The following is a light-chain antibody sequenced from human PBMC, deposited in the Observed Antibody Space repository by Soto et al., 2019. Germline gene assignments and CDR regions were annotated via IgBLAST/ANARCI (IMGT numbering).Light chain of an antibody. CDR2: SNS. V-gene: IGLV1-44*01. Sequence: QSVLTQPPSVSETPGQRVVLSCSGSTSNIGSNTVNWYQQFPGTAPKAVIYSNSLRPSGVPDRFSGSKSGTSASLAISELQSEDEADYYCAAWDDTLNGWVFGGGTKVTVL. J-gene: IGLJ3*02. CDR3: AAWDDTLNGWV. CDR1: TSNIGSNT.